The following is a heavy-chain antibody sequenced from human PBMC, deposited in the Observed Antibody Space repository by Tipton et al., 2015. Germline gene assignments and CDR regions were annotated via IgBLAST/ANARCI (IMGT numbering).Heavy chain of an antibody. CDR1: EFTFSNFW. J-gene: IGHJ4*02. CDR3: ARDNTGTTFDY. Sequence: SLRLSCAVSEFTFSNFWMSWVRQAPGKGLEWVGQINQDGTETYYGDSVKGRFTISRDNAKSSLFLQSNSLRAEDTAVYFCARDNTGTTFDYWGQGTLVTVSS. D-gene: IGHD1-7*01. CDR2: INQDGTET. V-gene: IGHV3-7*01.